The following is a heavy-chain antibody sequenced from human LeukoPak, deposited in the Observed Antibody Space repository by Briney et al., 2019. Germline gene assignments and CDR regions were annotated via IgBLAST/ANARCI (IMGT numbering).Heavy chain of an antibody. CDR1: GGSISSSSYY. CDR3: ARDLGNYFIGP. CDR2: IYYSDSGST. V-gene: IGHV4-39*07. D-gene: IGHD1-26*01. Sequence: SETLSLTCTVSGGSISSSSYYWGWIRQPPGKGLEWIANIYYSDSGSTYYNPSLKSRVTISVDTSKNQVSLNLSSVTAADTAVYYCARDLGNYFIGPWGQGTLVTVSS. J-gene: IGHJ5*02.